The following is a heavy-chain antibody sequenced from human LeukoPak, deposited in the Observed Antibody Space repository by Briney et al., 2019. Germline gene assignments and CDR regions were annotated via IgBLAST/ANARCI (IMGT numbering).Heavy chain of an antibody. V-gene: IGHV4-59*01. J-gene: IGHJ6*04. D-gene: IGHD3-10*01. CDR3: ARVLGRPGTGGSYYYYGMDV. Sequence: SETLSLTCTVSGGSISSYYWSWIRQPPGKGLEWIGYIYYSGSTNYNPSLKSRVTISVDTSKNQFSLKLSSVTAADTAVYYCARVLGRPGTGGSYYYYGMDVWGKGTTVTVSS. CDR2: IYYSGST. CDR1: GGSISSYY.